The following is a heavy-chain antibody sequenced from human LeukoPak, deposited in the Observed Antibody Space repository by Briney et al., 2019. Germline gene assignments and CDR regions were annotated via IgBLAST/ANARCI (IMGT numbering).Heavy chain of an antibody. CDR3: ASAPGIVATIGSWGSPCYFDY. J-gene: IGHJ4*02. V-gene: IGHV4-61*02. CDR1: GGSINSGSYY. CDR2: IYTSGST. Sequence: PSETLSLTCTVSGGSINSGSYYWNWIRQPAGKGLEWIGRIYTSGSTEYNPSLKSRVTISVDTSKNQFSLKLSSVTAADTAVYYCASAPGIVATIGSWGSPCYFDYWGQGTLVTVSS. D-gene: IGHD5-12*01.